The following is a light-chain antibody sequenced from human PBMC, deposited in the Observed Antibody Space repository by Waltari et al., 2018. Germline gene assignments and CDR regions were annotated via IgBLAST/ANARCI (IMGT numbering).Light chain of an antibody. CDR2: WAS. V-gene: IGKV4-1*01. CDR3: QQYYDTPFT. CDR1: QSVLHSSKNENS. J-gene: IGKJ3*01. Sequence: DIVMTQSPDSLAVSLGERATINCKSSQSVLHSSKNENSLAWYQQKPVQPPKLLIYWASTRESGVPDRFSGSGSGTEFTLTISSLQAEDVAVYYCQQYYDTPFTFGPGTKVDIK.